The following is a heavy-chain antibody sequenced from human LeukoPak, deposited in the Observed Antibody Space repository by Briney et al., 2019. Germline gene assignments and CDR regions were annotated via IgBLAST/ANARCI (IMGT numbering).Heavy chain of an antibody. Sequence: ASVKVSCKASGYTFTGYYMHWVRQAPGQGLEWMGRINPNSGGTNHAQKFQGRVTMTRDTFISTAYMELSRLRSDDTAVYYCARDSEVAYYYGSGSYFPDYWGQGTLVTVSS. J-gene: IGHJ4*02. V-gene: IGHV1-2*06. CDR1: GYTFTGYY. D-gene: IGHD3-10*01. CDR3: ARDSEVAYYYGSGSYFPDY. CDR2: INPNSGGT.